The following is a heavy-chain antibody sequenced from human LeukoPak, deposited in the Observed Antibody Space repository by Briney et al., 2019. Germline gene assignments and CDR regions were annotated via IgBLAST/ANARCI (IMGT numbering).Heavy chain of an antibody. CDR1: GFTFSSYE. Sequence: PGGSLRLSCAASGFTFSSYEINWVRQAPGQGLEWVSYISSSGSTRYYADSVKGRFTISRDDAKNSLYLQMNSLRAEDTAVYYCARDNYYSVMDVWGQGTTVTVSS. J-gene: IGHJ6*02. CDR3: ARDNYYSVMDV. V-gene: IGHV3-48*03. CDR2: ISSSGSTR.